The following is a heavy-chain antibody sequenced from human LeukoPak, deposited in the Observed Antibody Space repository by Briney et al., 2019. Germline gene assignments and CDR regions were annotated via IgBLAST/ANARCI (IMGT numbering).Heavy chain of an antibody. D-gene: IGHD3-22*01. CDR3: ALDGSSSGASYYYYYMDV. CDR2: ISYDGSNK. CDR1: GFTLSNYA. Sequence: AGGSLRLSCAVSGFTLSNYAIHWVRQAPGRGLEWVAVISYDGSNKYYADSVKGRFTISRDNSKNTLYLQVNSLRAEDTAVYYCALDGSSSGASYYYYYMDVWGKGTTVTVSS. J-gene: IGHJ6*03. V-gene: IGHV3-30*04.